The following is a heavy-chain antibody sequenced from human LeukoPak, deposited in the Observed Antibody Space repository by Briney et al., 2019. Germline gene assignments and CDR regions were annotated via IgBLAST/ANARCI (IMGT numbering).Heavy chain of an antibody. V-gene: IGHV4-38-2*01. CDR1: GYSISSGYY. Sequence: PSETLSLTCAVSGYSISSGYYWGWIRQPPGQGLEWIGGIYHSGSTYYNPSLKSRVTISVDTSKNQFSLKLSSVTAADTAVYYCARLGYCSSTSCFPWGQGTLVTVSS. D-gene: IGHD2-2*01. CDR3: ARLGYCSSTSCFP. J-gene: IGHJ5*02. CDR2: IYHSGST.